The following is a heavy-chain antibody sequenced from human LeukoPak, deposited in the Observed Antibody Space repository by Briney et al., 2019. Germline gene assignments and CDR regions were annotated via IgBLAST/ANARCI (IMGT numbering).Heavy chain of an antibody. CDR1: GYTFTGYY. J-gene: IGHJ4*02. Sequence: ASVKVSCKASGYTFTGYYMHWVRQAPGQGLEWMGWINPNSGGTNYAQKFQGRVTMTRDTSISTAYMELSRLRSDDTAVYYCARLLVDTAMVKDYWGQGTLVTVSS. V-gene: IGHV1-2*02. D-gene: IGHD5-18*01. CDR2: INPNSGGT. CDR3: ARLLVDTAMVKDY.